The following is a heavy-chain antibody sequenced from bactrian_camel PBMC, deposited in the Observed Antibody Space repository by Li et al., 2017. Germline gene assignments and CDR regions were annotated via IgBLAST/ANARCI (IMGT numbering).Heavy chain of an antibody. CDR3: VAMAAREGYKASRGYESWL. V-gene: IGHV3S26*01. CDR1: GNTFRRYC. CDR2: IDRDGST. J-gene: IGHJ6*01. Sequence: HVQLVESGGGSVQAGGSLRLSCQTSGNTFRRYCMNWFRQAPGKEREEVAAIDRDGSTSYADSVKGRFTISIDKDRNTLFLQMTSLEPEDTAMYYCVAMAAREGYKASRGYESWLLGPRDPGHRL. D-gene: IGHD3*01.